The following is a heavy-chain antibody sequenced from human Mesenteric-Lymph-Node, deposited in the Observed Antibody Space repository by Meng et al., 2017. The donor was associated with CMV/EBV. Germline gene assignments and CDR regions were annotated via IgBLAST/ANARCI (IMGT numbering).Heavy chain of an antibody. V-gene: IGHV1-69*05. CDR3: ARGPPAARDFYYYYGMDV. J-gene: IGHJ6*02. CDR1: GFTFTAYY. D-gene: IGHD6-6*01. CDR2: IIPIFGTA. Sequence: SVKVSCKASGFTFTAYYMHWVRQAPGQGLEWMGGIIPIFGTANYAQKFQGRVTITTDESTSTAYMELSSLRSEDTAVYYCARGPPAARDFYYYYGMDVWGQGTTVTVSS.